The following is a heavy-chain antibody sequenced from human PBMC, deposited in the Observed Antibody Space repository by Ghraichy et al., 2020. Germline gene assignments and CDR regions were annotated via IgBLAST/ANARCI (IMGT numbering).Heavy chain of an antibody. Sequence: ASVKVSCKASGYTFTSYYMHWVRQAPGQGLEWMGIINPSGGSTSYAQKFQGRVTMTRDTSTSTVYMELSSLRSEDTAVYYGASSSGITISIDIWGQGTMVTVSS. D-gene: IGHD3-3*01. J-gene: IGHJ3*02. CDR2: INPSGGST. V-gene: IGHV1-46*01. CDR3: ASSSGITISIDI. CDR1: GYTFTSYY.